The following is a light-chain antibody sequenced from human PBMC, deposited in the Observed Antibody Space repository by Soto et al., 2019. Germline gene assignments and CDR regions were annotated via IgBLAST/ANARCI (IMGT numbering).Light chain of an antibody. Sequence: DIQMTQSPSTLSAFVGDRVTITCRANQSISTWLAWYQQKPGKVPKLLIFKASSLQSGVPSRFSGSGSGTDFTLTISSLQPDDFATYYCQQYNPSSRTFGQGTKVDIK. CDR2: KAS. J-gene: IGKJ1*01. CDR1: QSISTW. V-gene: IGKV1-5*03. CDR3: QQYNPSSRT.